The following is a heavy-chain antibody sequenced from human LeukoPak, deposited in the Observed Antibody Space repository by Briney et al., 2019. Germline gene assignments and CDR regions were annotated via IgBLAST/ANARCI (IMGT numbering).Heavy chain of an antibody. CDR1: GGSVSIGSFY. Sequence: SETLSLTCTVSGGSVSIGSFYWSWIRQPAGKGLEWIGRIYVSVSTDYNPSLRSRVTISKDMSKNQVSLRLTSVTAADTAVYYCARTNDFWTGYYEKWGQGTLVTVSS. CDR2: IYVSVST. D-gene: IGHD3/OR15-3a*01. CDR3: ARTNDFWTGYYEK. V-gene: IGHV4-61*02. J-gene: IGHJ4*02.